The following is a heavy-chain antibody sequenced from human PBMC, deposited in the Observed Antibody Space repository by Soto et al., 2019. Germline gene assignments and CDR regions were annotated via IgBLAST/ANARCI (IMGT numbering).Heavy chain of an antibody. D-gene: IGHD3-3*01. CDR2: ISAYNGNT. Sequence: ASVKVSCKASGYTFTSYGISWVRQAPGQGLEWMGWISAYNGNTNYAQKLQGRVNMTTDTSTSTAYMELRSLRSDDPAVYYCARDEEHTMSDYWGQGTLVTVSS. CDR3: ARDEEHTMSDY. CDR1: GYTFTSYG. V-gene: IGHV1-18*01. J-gene: IGHJ4*02.